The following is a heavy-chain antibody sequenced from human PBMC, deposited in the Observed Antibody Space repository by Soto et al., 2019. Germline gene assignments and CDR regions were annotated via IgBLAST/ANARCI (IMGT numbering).Heavy chain of an antibody. CDR2: ISGSGGST. D-gene: IGHD2-2*01. CDR3: AKLGIVVVPAAFDY. CDR1: GFTFSSYA. V-gene: IGHV3-23*01. Sequence: GGSLRLSCAASGFTFSSYAMSWVRQAPGKGLEWVSAISGSGGSTYYADSVEGRFTISRDNSKNTLYLQMNSLRSEDTAVYYCAKLGIVVVPAAFDYWGQGTLVTVSS. J-gene: IGHJ4*02.